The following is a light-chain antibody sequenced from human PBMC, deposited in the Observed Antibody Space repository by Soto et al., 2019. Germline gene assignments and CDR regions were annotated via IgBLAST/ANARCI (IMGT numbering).Light chain of an antibody. Sequence: DIQMTQSPSTLSASVGDRVTITCRASQSISSWLAWYQQKPGKAPKLLIYDASSLLSGVPSRFSGSGSGTEFTLTISRLQPDDFATYYCQQYNSYSLPFGGGPKVEI. CDR1: QSISSW. J-gene: IGKJ4*01. V-gene: IGKV1-5*01. CDR3: QQYNSYSLP. CDR2: DAS.